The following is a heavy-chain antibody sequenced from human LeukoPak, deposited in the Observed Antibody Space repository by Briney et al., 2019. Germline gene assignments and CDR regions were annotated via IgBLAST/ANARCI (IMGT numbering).Heavy chain of an antibody. CDR2: IYYSGTT. CDR3: ARGVRFDP. V-gene: IGHV4-59*12. J-gene: IGHJ5*02. Sequence: SETLSLTCTFSSGSISSYYRNWVRQPPGKGLEWIGYIYYSGTTNYNPSLKSRVTISVDTSKNQFSLKLSSVTAADTAVYYCARGVRFDPWGQGTLVTVSS. CDR1: SGSISSYY.